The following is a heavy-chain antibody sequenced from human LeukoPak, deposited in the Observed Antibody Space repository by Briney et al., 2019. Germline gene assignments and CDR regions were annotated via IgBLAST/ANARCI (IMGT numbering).Heavy chain of an antibody. CDR1: GFTFSSYG. D-gene: IGHD6-19*01. Sequence: GALRLSCAASGFTFSSYGMHWVRQALGKGLEWVAVISYDGSNKYYADSVKGRFTISRDNSKNTLYLQMNSLRAEDTAVYYCAKGAVAFSFDYWGQGTLVTVSS. V-gene: IGHV3-30*18. CDR3: AKGAVAFSFDY. CDR2: ISYDGSNK. J-gene: IGHJ4*02.